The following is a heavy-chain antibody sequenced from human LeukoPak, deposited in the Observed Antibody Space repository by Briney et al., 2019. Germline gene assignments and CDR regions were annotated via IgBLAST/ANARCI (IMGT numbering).Heavy chain of an antibody. CDR2: IYYSGST. V-gene: IGHV4-39*07. D-gene: IGHD3-10*01. J-gene: IGHJ4*02. CDR3: ARFAYDSGNLDF. Sequence: SETLSLTCTVSGGSISSSSYYWGWIRQPPGKGLEWIGSIYYSGSTKYNPSLESRVTISADTSKNQFSLNLRFVTTADTAIYYCARFAYDSGNLDFWGQGTLVTVSS. CDR1: GGSISSSSYY.